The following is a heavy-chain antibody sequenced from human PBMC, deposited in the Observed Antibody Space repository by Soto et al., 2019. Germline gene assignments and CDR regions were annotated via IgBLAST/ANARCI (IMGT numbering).Heavy chain of an antibody. D-gene: IGHD1-20*01. CDR1: GYNFTNYG. CDR3: ATSPMYNWNYVQF. V-gene: IGHV1-18*01. CDR2: ISAYIGHT. Sequence: QVQLVQSGPEVKKPGASVKVSCKASGYNFTNYGITWVRQAPGQGLEWMGWISAYIGHTNYAQRLLGRVTMTTDTSTNTAYMELISLRSDDTAVYYCATSPMYNWNYVQFWGQGTLLTVSS. J-gene: IGHJ4*02.